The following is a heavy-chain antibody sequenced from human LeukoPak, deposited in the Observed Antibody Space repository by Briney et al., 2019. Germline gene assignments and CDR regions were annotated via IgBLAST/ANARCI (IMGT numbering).Heavy chain of an antibody. CDR3: AKDRVYYYDSSGYYSDY. Sequence: GWSLTLSYAASGFTFSSYAMRWVRQPPGKGLEWLSAISGSCGSTYYADSVKGRFTISRDNSKHTLSLQINSLRADDTAVYYCAKDRVYYYDSSGYYSDYWGQGTLVTVSS. CDR1: GFTFSSYA. D-gene: IGHD3-22*01. CDR2: ISGSCGST. J-gene: IGHJ4*02. V-gene: IGHV3-23*01.